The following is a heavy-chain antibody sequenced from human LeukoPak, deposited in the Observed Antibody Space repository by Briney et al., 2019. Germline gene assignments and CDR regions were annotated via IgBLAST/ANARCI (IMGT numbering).Heavy chain of an antibody. CDR3: ARDFVATGTENY. CDR1: GFTFSSYS. CDR2: ISSSSSYL. V-gene: IGHV3-21*01. D-gene: IGHD1-7*01. Sequence: KPGGSLRLSCAASGFTFSSYSMNWVRQAPGKGLEWVSSISSSSSYLYYADSVKGRFTISRDNAKNSLYLQMNSLRAEDTAVYYCARDFVATGTENYWGQGTLVTVSS. J-gene: IGHJ4*02.